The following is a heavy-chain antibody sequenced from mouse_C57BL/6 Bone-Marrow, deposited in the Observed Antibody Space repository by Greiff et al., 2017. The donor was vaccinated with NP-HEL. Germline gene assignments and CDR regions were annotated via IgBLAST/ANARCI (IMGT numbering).Heavy chain of an antibody. CDR1: GYTFTSYT. CDR2: INPSSGYT. Sequence: QVQLQQSGAELARPGASVKMSCTASGYTFTSYTMHWVKQRPGQGLEWIGYINPSSGYTKYNQKFKDKATLTADKSSSTAYMQLSSLTSEDSAVYYCATTMVTTDWFAYWGQGTLVTVSA. D-gene: IGHD2-2*01. CDR3: ATTMVTTDWFAY. V-gene: IGHV1-4*01. J-gene: IGHJ3*01.